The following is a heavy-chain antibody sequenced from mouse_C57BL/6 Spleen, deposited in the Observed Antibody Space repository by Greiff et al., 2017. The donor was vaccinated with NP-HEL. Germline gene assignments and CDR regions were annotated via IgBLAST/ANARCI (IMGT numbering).Heavy chain of an antibody. V-gene: IGHV1-22*01. CDR2: INPNNGGT. Sequence: EVQLQQSGPELVKPGASVKMSCKASGYTFTDYNMHWVKQSHGKSLEWIGYINPNNGGTSYNQKFKGKATLTVNKSSSTAYMELRSLTSEDSAVYYCARPRYYGYYFDYWGQGTTLTVSS. CDR3: ARPRYYGYYFDY. CDR1: GYTFTDYN. J-gene: IGHJ2*01. D-gene: IGHD1-1*01.